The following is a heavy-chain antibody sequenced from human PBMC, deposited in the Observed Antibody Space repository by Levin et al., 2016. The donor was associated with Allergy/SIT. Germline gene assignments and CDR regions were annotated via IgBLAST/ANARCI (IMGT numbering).Heavy chain of an antibody. CDR2: IYYSGST. D-gene: IGHD5-12*01. Sequence: SETLSLTCTVSGGFISSYYWAWIRQPPGKGLEWIGSIYYSGSTYYNPSLESRVTISVDTSKNQFSLNLTSVTVADTAVYYCARHRRELRLSGGQGTLVTVSS. CDR1: GGFISSYY. J-gene: IGHJ4*02. V-gene: IGHV4-39*01. CDR3: ARHRRELRLS.